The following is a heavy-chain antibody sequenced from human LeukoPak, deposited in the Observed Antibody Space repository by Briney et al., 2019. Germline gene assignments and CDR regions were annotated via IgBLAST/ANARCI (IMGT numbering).Heavy chain of an antibody. D-gene: IGHD3-3*01. CDR1: GFTFKDYY. J-gene: IGHJ6*02. CDR2: ISGGSTYT. V-gene: IGHV3-11*06. Sequence: GGSLRLSCAGSGFTFKDYYLNWIRQAPGKGLEWVSYISGGSTYTNYANSVKGRFTISRDNARNSLFLQMNSLTAEDTAIYYCARSLISAVIGMDVWGQGTAVTVYS. CDR3: ARSLISAVIGMDV.